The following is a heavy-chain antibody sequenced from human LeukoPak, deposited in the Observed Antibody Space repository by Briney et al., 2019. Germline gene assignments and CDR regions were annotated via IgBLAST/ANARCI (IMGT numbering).Heavy chain of an antibody. J-gene: IGHJ6*02. CDR3: ARHSRVTSWVMDV. V-gene: IGHV4-59*08. CDR1: GGSINSYY. D-gene: IGHD4-11*01. Sequence: PSETLSLTCTVSGGSINSYYWSWIRRPPVKGLEWIGYIYYSGSTNYNPSLKSRVTISVDTSKNQFSLKLSSVTAADTAVYYCARHSRVTSWVMDVWGQGTTVTVSS. CDR2: IYYSGST.